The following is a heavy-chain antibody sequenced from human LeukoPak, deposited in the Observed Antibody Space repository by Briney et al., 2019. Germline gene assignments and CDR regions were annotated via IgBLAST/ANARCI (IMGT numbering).Heavy chain of an antibody. D-gene: IGHD3-10*01. V-gene: IGHV4-34*01. Sequence: SETLSLTCAVYGGSFSGYYWSWIRQPPGKGLEWIGEINHSGSTNYNPSLKSRVTISVDTSKNQFSLKLSSVTAADTAVYYCARGRGITLVRGLRFDYWGQGTLVTVSS. CDR1: GGSFSGYY. CDR3: ARGRGITLVRGLRFDY. CDR2: INHSGST. J-gene: IGHJ4*02.